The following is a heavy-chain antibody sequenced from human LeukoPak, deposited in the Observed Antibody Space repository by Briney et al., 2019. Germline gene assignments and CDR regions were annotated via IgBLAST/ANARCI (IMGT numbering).Heavy chain of an antibody. V-gene: IGHV3-30*03. D-gene: IGHD5-18*01. Sequence: GRSLRLSCAASGFTFSSYGMHWVRQAPGKGLEWVAAISYDGSDKYYTDSVKGRFTISRVNSENTLYLQMNSLRAEDTAVYYCARQRGYSYGLDYWGQGTLVTVSS. CDR2: ISYDGSDK. CDR1: GFTFSSYG. CDR3: ARQRGYSYGLDY. J-gene: IGHJ4*02.